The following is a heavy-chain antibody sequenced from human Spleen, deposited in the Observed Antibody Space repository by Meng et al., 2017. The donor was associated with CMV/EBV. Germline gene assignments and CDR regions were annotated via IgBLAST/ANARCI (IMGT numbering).Heavy chain of an antibody. CDR3: ARGPWTYDFWSGYSPDY. CDR1: RITISSFE. CDR2: IYSGGST. J-gene: IGHJ4*02. V-gene: IGHV3-53*01. D-gene: IGHD3-3*01. Sequence: GESLKISCAASRITISSFESIWVRQARGKGLEWVSVIYSGGSTYYADSVKGRFTISRDDAKNTVYLQMSGVRDEDTAVYYCARGPWTYDFWSGYSPDYWGQGTLVTVSS.